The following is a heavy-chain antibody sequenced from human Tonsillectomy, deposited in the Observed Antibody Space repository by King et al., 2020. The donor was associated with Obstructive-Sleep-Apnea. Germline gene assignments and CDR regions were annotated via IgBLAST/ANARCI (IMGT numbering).Heavy chain of an antibody. Sequence: VQLVESGGGLVQPGGSLRLSCASSGFTFSSSAMSWVRQAPGKGREWVSAISGSGGCTYYADSVKGRFTISRDNSKNTLYLQMNSRGAEDTAVYYCAPTTPNYYPTSFWGQGTLVTVSS. CDR2: ISGSGGCT. CDR3: APTTPNYYPTSF. CDR1: GFTFSSSA. J-gene: IGHJ4*02. D-gene: IGHD3-10*01. V-gene: IGHV3-23*04.